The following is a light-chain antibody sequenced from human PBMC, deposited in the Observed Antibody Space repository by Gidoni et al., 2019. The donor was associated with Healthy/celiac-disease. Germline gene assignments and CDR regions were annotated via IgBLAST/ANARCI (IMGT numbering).Light chain of an antibody. J-gene: IGLJ3*02. CDR3: QSADSRVWV. V-gene: IGLV3-25*03. CDR1: ALPKQY. CDR2: KDS. Sequence: SYELTQPPSVSVSPGQTARITCSGDALPKQYAYWYQQKPGQAPVLVIYKDSERPSGIPERFSVSSSGTTVTLTISGVQAEDEADYYCQSADSRVWVFGGGTKLTVL.